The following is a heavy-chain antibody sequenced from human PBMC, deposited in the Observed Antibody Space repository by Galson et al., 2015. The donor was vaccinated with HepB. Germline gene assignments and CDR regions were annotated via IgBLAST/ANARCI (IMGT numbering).Heavy chain of an antibody. J-gene: IGHJ5*02. CDR2: ISAYNGNT. V-gene: IGHV1-18*04. D-gene: IGHD2-2*01. CDR1: GYTFTSYG. CDR3: ARGPPYIKGCSSTSCRDIWFDP. Sequence: SVKVSCKASGYTFTSYGISWVRQAPGQGLEWMGWISAYNGNTNYAQKLQGRVTMTTDTSTSTAYMELRSLRSDDTAVYYCARGPPYIKGCSSTSCRDIWFDPWGQGTLVTVSS.